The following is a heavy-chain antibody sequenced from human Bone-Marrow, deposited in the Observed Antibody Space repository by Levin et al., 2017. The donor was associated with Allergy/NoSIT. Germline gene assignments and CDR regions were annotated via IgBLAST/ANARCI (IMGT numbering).Heavy chain of an antibody. CDR3: TRGGSQQRGDYYPMDV. Sequence: GGSLRLSCAASGFAFSDHYMDWVRQAPGKGLEWVGRSRNKANGYTTEHAASVKGSFTVSRADSANSMYLQLNSQRGEETAVYDRTRGGSQQRGDYYPMDVWGQGTTVTVPS. CDR1: GFAFSDHY. V-gene: IGHV3-72*01. CDR2: SRNKANGYTT. D-gene: IGHD6-25*01. J-gene: IGHJ6*02.